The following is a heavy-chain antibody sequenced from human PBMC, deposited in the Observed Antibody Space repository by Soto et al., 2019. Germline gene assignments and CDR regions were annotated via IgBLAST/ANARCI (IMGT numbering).Heavy chain of an antibody. CDR1: GYTFTIDV. CDR3: ARDGHSSGWFHWQTQRYYYSGMDV. Sequence: ASVKGSCKTSGYTFTIDVSSCGRQATGQGLEWMGWISAYNGNTNYAQKLQGRVTMTTDTSTSTAYMELRSLRSDDTAVYYCARDGHSSGWFHWQTQRYYYSGMDVWGQGTTVTVSS. V-gene: IGHV1-18*01. D-gene: IGHD6-19*01. J-gene: IGHJ6*02. CDR2: ISAYNGNT.